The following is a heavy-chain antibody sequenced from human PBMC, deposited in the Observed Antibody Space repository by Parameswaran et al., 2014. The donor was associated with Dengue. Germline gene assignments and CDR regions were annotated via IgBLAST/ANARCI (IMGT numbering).Heavy chain of an antibody. CDR3: ARKGGNWFDP. V-gene: IGHV3-21*01. J-gene: IGHJ5*02. Sequence: WIRQPPGKGLEWVSSISSSSSYIYYADSVKGRFTISRDNAKNSLYLQMNSLRAEDTAVYYCARKGGNWFDPWGQGTLVTVSS. CDR2: ISSSSSYI.